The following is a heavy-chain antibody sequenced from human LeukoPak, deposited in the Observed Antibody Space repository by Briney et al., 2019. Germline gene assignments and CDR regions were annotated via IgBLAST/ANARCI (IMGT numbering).Heavy chain of an antibody. CDR3: ARGPSSNWSGLDF. CDR1: GFSFSGHW. J-gene: IGHJ4*02. CDR2: ISPTGSTT. Sequence: GGSLRLPCAASGFSFSGHWMHWARQLPGKGLVWVSRISPTGSTTSYADSVKGRFTVSRDNAKNTLYLQVNNLRAEDTAVYYCARGPSSNWSGLDFWGQGTLLTVSS. D-gene: IGHD6-13*01. V-gene: IGHV3-74*01.